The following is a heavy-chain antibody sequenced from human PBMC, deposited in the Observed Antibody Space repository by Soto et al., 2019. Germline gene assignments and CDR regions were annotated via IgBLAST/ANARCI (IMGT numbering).Heavy chain of an antibody. V-gene: IGHV3-73*01. CDR2: IRSKANSDAI. Sequence: PGESLKISCAASGFTFSSHWMSWVRQVPGKGLEWVGRIRSKANSDAIAYAASVKGRFTISRDDSKNTAYLQMNSLKTEDTAVYYCVRYCSGGSCPDAFDIWGQGTMVTVSS. J-gene: IGHJ3*02. D-gene: IGHD2-15*01. CDR1: GFTFSSHW. CDR3: VRYCSGGSCPDAFDI.